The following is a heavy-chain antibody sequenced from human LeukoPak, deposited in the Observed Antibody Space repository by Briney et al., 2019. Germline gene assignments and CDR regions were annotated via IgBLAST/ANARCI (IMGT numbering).Heavy chain of an antibody. J-gene: IGHJ4*02. V-gene: IGHV4-31*03. CDR3: ASGPFDFWSGYYFDY. Sequence: SETPSLTCTVSGGSISSGGYYWSWIRQHPGKGLEWIGYIYYSGSTYYNPSLKSRVTISVDTSKNQFSLKLSSVTVADTAVYYCASGPFDFWSGYYFDYWGQGTLVTVSS. D-gene: IGHD3-3*01. CDR2: IYYSGST. CDR1: GGSISSGGYY.